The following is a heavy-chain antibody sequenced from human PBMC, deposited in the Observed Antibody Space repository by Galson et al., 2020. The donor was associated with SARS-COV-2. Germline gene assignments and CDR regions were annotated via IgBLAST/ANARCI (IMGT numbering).Heavy chain of an antibody. CDR1: GFTFSSSW. Sequence: TGGSLRLSCAASGFTFSSSWMHWVRQAPGKGLVWVSRINSDGSSTSYADSVKGRFTISRDNAKNTLYLQMNSLRAEATAVDYCARVGTRSGWKYYFDYWGQGTLVTVSS. CDR2: INSDGSST. D-gene: IGHD6-19*01. CDR3: ARVGTRSGWKYYFDY. V-gene: IGHV3-74*01. J-gene: IGHJ4*02.